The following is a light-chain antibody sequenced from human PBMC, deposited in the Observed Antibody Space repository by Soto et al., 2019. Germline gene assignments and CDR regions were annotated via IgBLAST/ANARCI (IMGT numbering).Light chain of an antibody. CDR3: QQYGSSRT. Sequence: EIVLTQSPVTLSLSPGERATLSCRASQSVSIYLAWYQQKPGQAPGLLIYGASTRATGIPARFSGSGSGTEFTLTISRLEPEDFAVYYCQQYGSSRTFGQGTKVDI. CDR1: QSVSIY. V-gene: IGKV3-20*01. CDR2: GAS. J-gene: IGKJ1*01.